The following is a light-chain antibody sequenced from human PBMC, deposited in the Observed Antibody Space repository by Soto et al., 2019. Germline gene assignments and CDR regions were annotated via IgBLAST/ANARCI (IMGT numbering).Light chain of an antibody. J-gene: IGKJ2*01. CDR2: GAS. CDR3: QQYNNWPHYT. CDR1: QSVSSN. Sequence: EIVMTQSPATLSVSPGERATLSCRASQSVSSNLAWYQQKPGQAPRLLIYGASTRATGIPARFSGSGSGTELTLTLSSPQSEDVAFYYFQQYNNWPHYTFGQGTKLEIK. V-gene: IGKV3-15*01.